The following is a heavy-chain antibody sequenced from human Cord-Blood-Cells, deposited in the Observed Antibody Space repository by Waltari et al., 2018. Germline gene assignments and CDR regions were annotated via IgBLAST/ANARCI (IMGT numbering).Heavy chain of an antibody. D-gene: IGHD1-26*01. CDR1: GYSISSGYY. J-gene: IGHJ3*02. CDR3: ASLCELLHDAFDI. CDR2: IYHSGST. V-gene: IGHV4-38-2*01. Sequence: QVQLQESGPGLVKPSETLSLTCAVSGYSISSGYYWGWIRQPPGKGLEWIGSIYHSGSTYYNPSLKSRVTISVDTSKNQFSLKLSSVTAADTAVYYCASLCELLHDAFDIWGQGTMVTVSS.